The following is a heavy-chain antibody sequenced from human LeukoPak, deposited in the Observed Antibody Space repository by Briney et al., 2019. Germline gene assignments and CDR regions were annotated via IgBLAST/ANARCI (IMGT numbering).Heavy chain of an antibody. CDR3: AKDAYSGSYYILGKHDY. CDR2: ISGSGGST. J-gene: IGHJ4*02. V-gene: IGHV3-23*01. D-gene: IGHD1-26*01. CDR1: GFTFSSYA. Sequence: GGSLRLSCAASGFTFSSYAMSWVRQAPGKGLEWVSAISGSGGSTYYADSVKGRFTISRDNSKNTLYLQMNSLRAEDTAVYYYAKDAYSGSYYILGKHDYWGQGTLVTVSS.